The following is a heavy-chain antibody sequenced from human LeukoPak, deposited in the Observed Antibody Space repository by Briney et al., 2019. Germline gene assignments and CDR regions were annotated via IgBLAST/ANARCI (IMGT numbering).Heavy chain of an antibody. D-gene: IGHD6-19*01. Sequence: GGSLRLSCAASGFSFRDYAMSWVRQAPGKGLEWVSAITGPGEGAFYADSVQGRFTISRDNYKNTLYLQMNSLRADDTAVYFCAKRIYGWFQVDSWGQGILVTVSS. J-gene: IGHJ4*02. CDR1: GFSFRDYA. V-gene: IGHV3-23*01. CDR3: AKRIYGWFQVDS. CDR2: ITGPGEGA.